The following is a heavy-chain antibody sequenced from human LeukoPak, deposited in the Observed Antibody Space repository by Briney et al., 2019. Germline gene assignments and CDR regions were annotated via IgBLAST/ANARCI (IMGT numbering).Heavy chain of an antibody. CDR2: IWYDGSNK. Sequence: GGSLRLSCAASGFTFSSYAMSWVRQAPGKGLEWVAVIWYDGSNKYYADSVKGRFTISRDNSKNTLYLQMNSLRAEDTAVYYCAREGWFDPWGQGTLVTVSS. CDR3: AREGWFDP. V-gene: IGHV3-33*08. J-gene: IGHJ5*02. CDR1: GFTFSSYA.